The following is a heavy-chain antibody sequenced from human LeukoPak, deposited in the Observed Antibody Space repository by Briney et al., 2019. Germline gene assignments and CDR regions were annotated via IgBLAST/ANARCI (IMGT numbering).Heavy chain of an antibody. Sequence: ASVKVSCTASGYTFTSYDINWVRQATGQGLEWMGWMNPNSGNTGYAQKFQGRVTMTRNTSISTAYMELSSLRSEDTAVYYCARGGLTYYYDSSGYLNYWGQGTLVTVSS. CDR3: ARGGLTYYYDSSGYLNY. V-gene: IGHV1-8*01. D-gene: IGHD3-22*01. CDR2: MNPNSGNT. CDR1: GYTFTSYD. J-gene: IGHJ4*02.